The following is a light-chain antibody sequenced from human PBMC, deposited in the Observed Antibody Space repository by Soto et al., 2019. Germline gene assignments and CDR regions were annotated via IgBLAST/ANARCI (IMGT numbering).Light chain of an antibody. J-gene: IGKJ1*01. CDR3: QQYNDWPRT. Sequence: EIVMTQSPATLSVSPGERATLSCRASQSVSSNLAWYQQKPGQAPRLLIYDTSAGATGIPARFSSSGSWPLFSLTISSLQSEDFAVYYCQQYNDWPRTFGQGAKVEIK. CDR2: DTS. V-gene: IGKV3-15*01. CDR1: QSVSSN.